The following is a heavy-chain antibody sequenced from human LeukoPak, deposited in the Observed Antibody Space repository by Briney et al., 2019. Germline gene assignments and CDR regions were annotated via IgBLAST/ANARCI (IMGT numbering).Heavy chain of an antibody. J-gene: IGHJ3*02. CDR2: IYYSGST. Sequence: KTSETLSLTCTVSGGSISSSSYYWGWIRQPPGKGLEWIGSIYYSGSTYYNPSLKSRVTISVDTSKNQFSLKLSSVTAADTAVYYCARPTTTKGGDAFDIWGQGTMVTVSS. D-gene: IGHD4-17*01. CDR3: ARPTTTKGGDAFDI. CDR1: GGSISSSSYY. V-gene: IGHV4-39*01.